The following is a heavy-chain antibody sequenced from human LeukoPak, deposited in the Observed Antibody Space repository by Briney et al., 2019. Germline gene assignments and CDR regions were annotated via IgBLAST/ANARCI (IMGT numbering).Heavy chain of an antibody. CDR3: ARGPPNWGYDY. J-gene: IGHJ4*02. Sequence: ASVKVSFKASGYTFTSYDFNWVRQATGQRPEWMGWMSPNSGDTGYAQKFQDRVTMTRNTSISTAYMELSSLRSDDTAVYYCARGPPNWGYDYWGPGTPVTVSS. CDR1: GYTFTSYD. CDR2: MSPNSGDT. D-gene: IGHD7-27*01. V-gene: IGHV1-8*01.